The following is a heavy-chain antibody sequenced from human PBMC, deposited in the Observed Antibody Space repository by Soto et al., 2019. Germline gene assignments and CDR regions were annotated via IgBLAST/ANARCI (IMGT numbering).Heavy chain of an antibody. J-gene: IGHJ5*02. CDR1: GFTFGDYA. Sequence: GESLKISCTASGFTFGDYAMNWFRQAPGKGLEWVGFIRGKAYGGTTEYAASVKGRFTISRDDSKSIAYLQMNSLKTEDTAVYYCTHTVVGNYDLSWFDPWGQGTLVTVSS. CDR3: THTVVGNYDLSWFDP. CDR2: IRGKAYGGTT. D-gene: IGHD3-3*01. V-gene: IGHV3-49*03.